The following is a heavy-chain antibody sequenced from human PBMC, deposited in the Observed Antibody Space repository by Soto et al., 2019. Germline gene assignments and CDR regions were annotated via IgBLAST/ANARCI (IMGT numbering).Heavy chain of an antibody. D-gene: IGHD3-9*01. Sequence: LRLSCSASGFTFSEYSMHWVRQAPVKVLQYVSTISSDGDITYYADSVKGRFTISRDNSKNTLYLQMNSLRPEDTAVYYCVKVSTFYDILTGYYSTNFFDPWGQGTLVTVSS. J-gene: IGHJ5*02. V-gene: IGHV3-64D*06. CDR2: ISSDGDIT. CDR1: GFTFSEYS. CDR3: VKVSTFYDILTGYYSTNFFDP.